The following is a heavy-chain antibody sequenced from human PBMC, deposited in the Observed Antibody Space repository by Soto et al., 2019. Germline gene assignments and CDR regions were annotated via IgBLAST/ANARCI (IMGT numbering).Heavy chain of an antibody. CDR2: IYHSGST. Sequence: QVQLQESGPGLVKPSETLSLTCTVSGDTITDYYWSWIRPSPGKGLEWIGYIYHSGSTYYNPCLRGGGAISIDTSKSQFALKLSSVSAADTGVYDCARASRNYFDYLGQGTLVTVSS. CDR1: GDTITDYY. J-gene: IGHJ4*02. CDR3: ARASRNYFDY. V-gene: IGHV4-59*01.